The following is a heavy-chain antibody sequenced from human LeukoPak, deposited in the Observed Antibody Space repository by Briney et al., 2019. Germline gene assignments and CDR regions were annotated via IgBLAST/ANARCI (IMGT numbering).Heavy chain of an antibody. CDR2: ISSSGITI. Sequence: GGTLRLSCAASGFLFSSFEVNWVRQAPGKGLEWVSYISSSGITIYYADSVKGRFTISRDNAKNSLYLQMNSLRAEDTAVYYCEREMGGYPFDYWGQGTLVTVSS. V-gene: IGHV3-48*03. D-gene: IGHD5-12*01. CDR3: EREMGGYPFDY. J-gene: IGHJ4*02. CDR1: GFLFSSFE.